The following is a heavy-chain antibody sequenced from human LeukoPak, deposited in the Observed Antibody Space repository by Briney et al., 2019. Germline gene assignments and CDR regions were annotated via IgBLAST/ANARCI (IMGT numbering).Heavy chain of an antibody. CDR3: ARDGGSSGSYPY. CDR2: INQDGSQK. V-gene: IGHV3-7*01. Sequence: PGGSLRLSCAASGFTFSSYWMSWVRQAPGKGLEWVANINQDGSQKSYVDSVKGRFTVSRDNAKNSLYLQMNSLRAEDTAVYYCARDGGSSGSYPYWGQGTLVTVSS. D-gene: IGHD1-26*01. CDR1: GFTFSSYW. J-gene: IGHJ4*02.